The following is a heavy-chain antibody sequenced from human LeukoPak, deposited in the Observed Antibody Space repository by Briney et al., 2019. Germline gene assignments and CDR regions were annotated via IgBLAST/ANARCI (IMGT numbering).Heavy chain of an antibody. CDR1: GYTFTSYY. V-gene: IGHV1-46*01. Sequence: ASVMGSCKASGYTFTSYYMHWVRQAPGQGLEWMGIINPSGGSTSYAQKFQGRVTMTRDTSTSTVYMELSSLRSEDTAVYYCARDLVAMVRGVGNWFDPWGQGTLVTVSS. CDR3: ARDLVAMVRGVGNWFDP. D-gene: IGHD3-10*01. CDR2: INPSGGST. J-gene: IGHJ5*02.